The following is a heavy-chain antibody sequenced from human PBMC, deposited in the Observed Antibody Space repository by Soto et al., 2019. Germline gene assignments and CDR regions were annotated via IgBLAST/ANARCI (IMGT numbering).Heavy chain of an antibody. D-gene: IGHD3-10*01. J-gene: IGHJ4*02. CDR2: IIPIFGTA. Sequence: QVQLVQSGAEVKKPGSSVMVSCKASGGTLSTYAISWVRQAPGQGLEWMGGIIPIFGTANYAQMFQGRVTITADKSTSTAYMELSSLTSADTAVYYCAREPQDGSGSYFDSWGQGTLVTVSS. CDR3: AREPQDGSGSYFDS. CDR1: GGTLSTYA. V-gene: IGHV1-69*06.